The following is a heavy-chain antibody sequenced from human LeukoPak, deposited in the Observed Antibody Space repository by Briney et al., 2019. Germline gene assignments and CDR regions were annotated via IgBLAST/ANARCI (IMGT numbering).Heavy chain of an antibody. CDR2: IKLDGSEK. V-gene: IGHV3-7*01. D-gene: IGHD2-2*01. CDR3: ARGARPTSY. CDR1: GFNFSNYW. Sequence: GSLRLSCAASGFNFSNYWMTWVRQAPGKGLEWVANIKLDGSEKYYVDSVKGRFTISRDNARNSLFLQMNTLRAEDTAVYYCARGARPTSYWGQGTLVTVSS. J-gene: IGHJ4*02.